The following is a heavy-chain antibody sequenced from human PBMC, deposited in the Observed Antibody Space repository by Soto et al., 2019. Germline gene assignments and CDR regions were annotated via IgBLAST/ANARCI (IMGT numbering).Heavy chain of an antibody. CDR3: AKDLQVAAAGTDVYDYDGMDV. CDR1: GFTFSSYA. J-gene: IGHJ6*02. CDR2: ISGSGGST. V-gene: IGHV3-23*01. Sequence: EVQLLESGGGLVQPGGSLRLSCAASGFTFSSYAMSWVRQAPGKGLEWVSAISGSGGSTYYADSVKGRFTISRDNSKNTLYLQMNSLRAEDTAVYYCAKDLQVAAAGTDVYDYDGMDVWGQGTTVTVSS. D-gene: IGHD6-13*01.